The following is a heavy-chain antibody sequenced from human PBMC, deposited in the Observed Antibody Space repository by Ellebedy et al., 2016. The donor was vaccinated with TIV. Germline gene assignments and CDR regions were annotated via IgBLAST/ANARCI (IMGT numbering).Heavy chain of an antibody. Sequence: GESLKISCAASGFTFSSYAMSWVRQAPGKGLEWVSAISGSGGSTYYADSVKGRFTISRDNSKNTLYLQMNSLRAEDTAVYYCAKDNRKYSYVNDAFDIWGQGTMVTVSS. CDR2: ISGSGGST. J-gene: IGHJ3*02. D-gene: IGHD5-18*01. CDR1: GFTFSSYA. V-gene: IGHV3-23*01. CDR3: AKDNRKYSYVNDAFDI.